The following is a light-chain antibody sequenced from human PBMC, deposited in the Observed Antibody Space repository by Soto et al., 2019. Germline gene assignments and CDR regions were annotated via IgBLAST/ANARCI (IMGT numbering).Light chain of an antibody. V-gene: IGKV1-5*03. J-gene: IGKJ1*01. CDR3: QQYNSYSFTWT. CDR2: KAS. CDR1: QSISSW. Sequence: DIRMTQSPSTLTAYAGDRVTITCRASQSISSWLAWYQHKPGKAPKLLIYKASSLESGVPSRFSGSGSGTEFTLTISSLQPDDFATYYCQQYNSYSFTWTFGQGTKVDIK.